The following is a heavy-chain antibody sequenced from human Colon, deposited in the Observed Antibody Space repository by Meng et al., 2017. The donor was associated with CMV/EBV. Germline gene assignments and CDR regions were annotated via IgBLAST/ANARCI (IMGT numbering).Heavy chain of an antibody. J-gene: IGHJ4*02. Sequence: GGSLRLSCAASGFTFRNFAMRWVRQAPGKGLEWASAITSGGGDTYHADSVKGRFTISRDNSKNTLSLQMNSLRAEDTAVYYCAKGSAASRPYYFDYWGQGTLVTVSS. V-gene: IGHV3-23*01. CDR2: ITSGGGDT. D-gene: IGHD3-3*01. CDR1: GFTFRNFA. CDR3: AKGSAASRPYYFDY.